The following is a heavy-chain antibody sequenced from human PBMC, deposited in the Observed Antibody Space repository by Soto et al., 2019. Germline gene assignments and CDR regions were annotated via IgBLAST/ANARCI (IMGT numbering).Heavy chain of an antibody. CDR3: AKNVWGITIFGGMDV. CDR2: MSPSGAEK. V-gene: IGHV3-30*18. Sequence: SLRLSCVASGFSFNTNVLHWVRQAPGKGLEWVAVMSPSGAEKYYTDSVRGRFTISRDNSKNTLYLQMNSLRAEDTAVYYCAKNVWGITIFGGMDVWGQGTTVTVSS. CDR1: GFSFNTNV. D-gene: IGHD3-9*01. J-gene: IGHJ6*02.